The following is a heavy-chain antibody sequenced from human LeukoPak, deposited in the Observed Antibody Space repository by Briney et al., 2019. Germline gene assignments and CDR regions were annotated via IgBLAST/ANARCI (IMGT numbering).Heavy chain of an antibody. V-gene: IGHV4-34*01. CDR1: GGSFSGYY. J-gene: IGHJ5*02. CDR2: INHSGST. D-gene: IGHD2/OR15-2a*01. Sequence: PSETLSLTCAVYGGSFSGYYWSWIRQPPGKGLEWIGEINHSGSTNYNPSLKSRVTITVDTSKNQFSLKLSSVTAADTAVYYCARASFYGRPHPFDPWGQGTLVTVSS. CDR3: ARASFYGRPHPFDP.